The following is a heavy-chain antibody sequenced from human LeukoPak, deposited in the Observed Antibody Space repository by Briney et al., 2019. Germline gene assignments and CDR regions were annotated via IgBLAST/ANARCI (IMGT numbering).Heavy chain of an antibody. D-gene: IGHD2-15*01. J-gene: IGHJ4*02. CDR3: ASGGWYRGY. CDR2: IAYSGTT. CDR1: GSSISSAGYY. Sequence: SETLSLTCNVSGSSISSAGYYWSWIRQHPGKGLEWIGYIAYSGTTYYYPSLKSRVAISVDTSKNHFSLDLTSVTAADTAVYYWASGGWYRGYWGQGTLVTVSS. V-gene: IGHV4-31*03.